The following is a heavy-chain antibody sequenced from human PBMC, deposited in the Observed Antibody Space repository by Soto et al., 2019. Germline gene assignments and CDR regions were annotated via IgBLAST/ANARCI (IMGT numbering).Heavy chain of an antibody. CDR1: GYTFSMYG. D-gene: IGHD3-10*01. CDR2: TRPNNGNT. V-gene: IGHV1-18*01. CDR3: VRDLDGSGSYYTDY. J-gene: IGHJ4*02. Sequence: GSVKVSCKASGYTFSMYGINCVRRSRVQGLEWMGWTRPNNGNTKYAQNLQGRVTMTTDTSTSTAYMELRSLRPDDTAVYYCVRDLDGSGSYYTDYRGQGTLVTVSS.